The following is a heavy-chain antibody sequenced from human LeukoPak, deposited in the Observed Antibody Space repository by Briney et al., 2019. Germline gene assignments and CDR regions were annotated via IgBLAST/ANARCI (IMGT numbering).Heavy chain of an antibody. V-gene: IGHV1-2*02. CDR1: GYTFTGYY. CDR2: INPNSGGT. D-gene: IGHD3-10*01. J-gene: IGHJ5*02. Sequence: ASVKVSCKASGYTFTGYYMHWVRQAPGQGLEWMGWINPNSGGTNYAQKFQGRVTMTRDTSISTAYMELSRLRSDDTAVYYCARGRGEGRGIYMVRGVRAPPYNWFDPWGHGTLVTVSS. CDR3: ARGRGEGRGIYMVRGVRAPPYNWFDP.